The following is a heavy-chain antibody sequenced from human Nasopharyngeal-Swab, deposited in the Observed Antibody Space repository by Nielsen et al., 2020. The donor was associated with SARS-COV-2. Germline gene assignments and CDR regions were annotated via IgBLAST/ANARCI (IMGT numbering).Heavy chain of an antibody. J-gene: IGHJ4*02. D-gene: IGHD5-12*01. CDR3: AREGEGSGYN. CDR2: IYYSGST. Sequence: WSGQPPGKGLEWIGYIYYSGSTYYNPSLKSRVTISVDTSKNQFSLKLSSVTAADTAVYYCAREGEGSGYNWGQGTLVTVSS. V-gene: IGHV4-30-4*01.